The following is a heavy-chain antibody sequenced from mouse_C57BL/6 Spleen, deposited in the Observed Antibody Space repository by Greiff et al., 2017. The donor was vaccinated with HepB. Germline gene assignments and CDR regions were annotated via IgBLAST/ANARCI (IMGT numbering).Heavy chain of an antibody. CDR2: ISYDGSN. D-gene: IGHD2-4*01. Sequence: ESGPGLVKPSPSLSLTCSVTGYSITSGYYWNWIRQFPGNKLEWMGYISYDGSNNYNPSLKNRISITRDTSKNQFFLKLNSVTTEDTATYYCARKNDYEYGVPYFDYGGQGTTLTVSS. CDR1: GYSITSGYY. V-gene: IGHV3-6*01. CDR3: ARKNDYEYGVPYFDY. J-gene: IGHJ2*01.